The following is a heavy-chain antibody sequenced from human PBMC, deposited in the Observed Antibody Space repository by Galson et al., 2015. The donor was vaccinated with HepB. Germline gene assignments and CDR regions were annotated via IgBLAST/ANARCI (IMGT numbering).Heavy chain of an antibody. J-gene: IGHJ4*02. Sequence: SLRLSCAASGFTFSSYAMSWVRQAPGKGLEWVSAISGSGGSTYYADSVKGRFTISRDNSKNTLYLQMNSLRAEDTAVYYCAKDLRSGYDFNSFSNDYWGQGTLVTVSS. D-gene: IGHD5-12*01. CDR2: ISGSGGST. CDR1: GFTFSSYA. CDR3: AKDLRSGYDFNSFSNDY. V-gene: IGHV3-23*01.